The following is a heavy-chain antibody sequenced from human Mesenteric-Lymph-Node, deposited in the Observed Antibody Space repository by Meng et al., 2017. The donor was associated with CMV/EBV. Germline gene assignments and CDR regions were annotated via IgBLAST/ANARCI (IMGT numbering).Heavy chain of an antibody. D-gene: IGHD2-15*01. Sequence: ASVKVSCKASGYPFNTYGISWVRQAPGQGLEWMGWISTYKSNTDYAQNLQGRVTMTTDTPTSTAYMELRSLRSDDSAVYYCARGPQGCSGGSCYSDYWGQGTLVTVSS. CDR1: GYPFNTYG. CDR2: ISTYKSNT. V-gene: IGHV1-18*01. CDR3: ARGPQGCSGGSCYSDY. J-gene: IGHJ4*02.